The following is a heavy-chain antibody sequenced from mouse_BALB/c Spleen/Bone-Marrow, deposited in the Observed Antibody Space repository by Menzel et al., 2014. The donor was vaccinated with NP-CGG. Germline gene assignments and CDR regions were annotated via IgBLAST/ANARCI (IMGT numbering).Heavy chain of an antibody. CDR2: IDPANGNT. V-gene: IGHV14-3*02. CDR3: ASYRYGWYFDV. Sequence: EVKLQESGAELVKPGASVKLSCTASGFNIKDTYMHWVKQRPEQGLEWIGRIDPANGNTKYDPKFQGKATITADTSSNTAHLQLSGLTSEDTAVYYCASYRYGWYFDVWGAGTTVTVSS. CDR1: GFNIKDTY. J-gene: IGHJ1*01. D-gene: IGHD2-14*01.